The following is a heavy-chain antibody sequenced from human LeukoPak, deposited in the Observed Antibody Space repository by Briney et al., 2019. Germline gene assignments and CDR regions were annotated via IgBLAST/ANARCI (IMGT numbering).Heavy chain of an antibody. Sequence: ASVKVSCKASGGTFISYAISWVRQAPGQGLEWMGGIIPIFGTANYAQKFQGRVTITADESTSTAYMELSSLRSEDTAVYYCARGGYYDSSGPHAFDIWGQGTMVTVSS. CDR3: ARGGYYDSSGPHAFDI. CDR2: IIPIFGTA. CDR1: GGTFISYA. V-gene: IGHV1-69*13. J-gene: IGHJ3*02. D-gene: IGHD3-22*01.